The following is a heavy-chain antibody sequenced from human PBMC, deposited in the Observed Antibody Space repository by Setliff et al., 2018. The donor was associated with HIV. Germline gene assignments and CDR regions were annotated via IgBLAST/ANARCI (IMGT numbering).Heavy chain of an antibody. V-gene: IGHV5-51*01. D-gene: IGHD4-17*01. CDR1: GYSFTIYW. CDR2: IYPGDSDT. J-gene: IGHJ1*01. CDR3: ATWTRAETSENFQH. Sequence: GESLKISCKASGYSFTIYWIGWVRQMPGKGLEWMGVIYPGDSDTRYSPSFQGQVTISAGKSITTAYVQWSSLKASDTAMYYCATWTRAETSENFQHWGQGTLVTVSS.